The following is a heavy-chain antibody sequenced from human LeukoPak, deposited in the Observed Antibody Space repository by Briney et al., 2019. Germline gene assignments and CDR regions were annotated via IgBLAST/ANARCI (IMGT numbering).Heavy chain of an antibody. D-gene: IGHD2-15*01. CDR2: IYHSGST. V-gene: IGHV4-30-2*01. CDR1: GGSISSGGYS. Sequence: SQTLSLTCAVSGGSISSGGYSWRWIRQPPEKGLEWIGYIYHSGSTYYNPSLKSRVTISVDRSKNQFSLKLSSVTAADTAVYYCARGSDYFDYWGQGTLVTVSS. CDR3: ARGSDYFDY. J-gene: IGHJ4*02.